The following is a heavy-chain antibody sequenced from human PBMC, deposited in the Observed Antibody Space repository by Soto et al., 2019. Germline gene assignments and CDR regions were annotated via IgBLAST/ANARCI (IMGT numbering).Heavy chain of an antibody. Sequence: PAQTLSLTCAISGDSVSSSRAAWNWIRQSTSRGLEWLGRTYYRSKWYDDYAVSVKGRISINPDTSKNQFSVHLSSVTPEDTPVYFCTSVGAASTHYGRNTDHCGPGSLVAAS. J-gene: IGHJ4*02. V-gene: IGHV6-1*01. D-gene: IGHD6-25*01. CDR3: TSVGAASTHYGRNTDH. CDR2: TYYRSKWYD. CDR1: GDSVSSSRAA.